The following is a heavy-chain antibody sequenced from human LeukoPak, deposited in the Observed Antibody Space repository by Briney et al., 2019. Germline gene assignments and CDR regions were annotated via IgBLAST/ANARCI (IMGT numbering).Heavy chain of an antibody. CDR1: GFTFHNYA. D-gene: IGHD6-19*01. J-gene: IGHJ4*02. CDR3: AKDIGSGWSFDY. V-gene: IGHV3-43*02. Sequence: GGSLRLCCAASGFTFHNYAMHWVRQAPGKGLEWVSLIKGNGDTTYNADSVKGRFTISRDNSKNSLYLQINSLRTEDTALYYCAKDIGSGWSFDYWGQGTLVTVSS. CDR2: IKGNGDTT.